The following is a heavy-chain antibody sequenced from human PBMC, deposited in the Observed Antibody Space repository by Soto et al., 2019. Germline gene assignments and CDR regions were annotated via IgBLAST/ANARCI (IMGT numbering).Heavy chain of an antibody. D-gene: IGHD2-2*01. Sequence: GASVKVSCKASGYTFTSYAMHWVRQAPGQRLEWMGWISGYNGNTKYARNVQGRLTMTTDTCTSTAYMELRSMRSDDTAVYYCATDKGDDIVLLPAAMEGSFYFDMDVWGQGTKVTVSS. CDR1: GYTFTSYA. CDR3: ATDKGDDIVLLPAAMEGSFYFDMDV. V-gene: IGHV1-18*01. J-gene: IGHJ6*02. CDR2: ISGYNGNT.